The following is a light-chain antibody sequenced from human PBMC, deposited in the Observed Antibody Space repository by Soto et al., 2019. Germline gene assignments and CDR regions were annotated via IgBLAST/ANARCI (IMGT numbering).Light chain of an antibody. CDR1: QDIASW. Sequence: DIRLTQSPSALSASVGDRVTLTCRATQDIASWLVWYQQQPGKAPKVLIFAASNLHVGVPSRFSGSGSGTNFTLTITSLQPEDFAIYSCQQTSRDPYTFGQGTNLDLK. J-gene: IGKJ2*01. V-gene: IGKV1-12*01. CDR3: QQTSRDPYT. CDR2: AAS.